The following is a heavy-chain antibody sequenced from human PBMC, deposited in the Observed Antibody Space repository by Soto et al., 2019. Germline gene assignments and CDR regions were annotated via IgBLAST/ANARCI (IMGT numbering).Heavy chain of an antibody. V-gene: IGHV4-31*03. CDR2: IDYSGST. CDR1: GGSISSGGYY. J-gene: IGHJ6*02. D-gene: IGHD1-26*01. Sequence: SXTLSLTCTVSGGSISSGGYYWSWIRQHPGKGLEWIGYIDYSGSTYYNPSLKSRVTISVDTSKNQFSLKLSSVTAADTAVYYCARAEVGAIYGMDVWGQGTTVTVSS. CDR3: ARAEVGAIYGMDV.